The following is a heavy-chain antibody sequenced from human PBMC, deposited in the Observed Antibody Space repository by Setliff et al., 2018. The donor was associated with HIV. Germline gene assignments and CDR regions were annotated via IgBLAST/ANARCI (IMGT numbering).Heavy chain of an antibody. J-gene: IGHJ4*02. CDR2: IYSGGST. CDR3: TRTYCSSTSCYDDC. V-gene: IGHV3-53*01. D-gene: IGHD2-2*01. Sequence: GSLRLSCAASGFTVSTNYMSWVRQAPGKGLEGVSLIYSGGSTYYADSVKGRFTISRDNAKMSLYLQMNSLRAEDTAVYYCTRTYCSSTSCYDDCWGQGTLVTVSS. CDR1: GFTVSTNY.